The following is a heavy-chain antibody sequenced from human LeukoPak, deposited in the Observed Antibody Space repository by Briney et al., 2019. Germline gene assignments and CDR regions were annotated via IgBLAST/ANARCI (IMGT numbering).Heavy chain of an antibody. Sequence: PSETLSLTCTVSGGSISSRSYYWGWIRQPPGKGLEWIGKISDSGSTYYSPSLRSRVTISIDMSKNQFSLKLSSVTAADTAVYYCARDTAPDYYYYGMDVWGQGTTVTVSS. V-gene: IGHV4-39*07. D-gene: IGHD5-18*01. CDR1: GGSISSRSYY. J-gene: IGHJ6*02. CDR3: ARDTAPDYYYYGMDV. CDR2: ISDSGST.